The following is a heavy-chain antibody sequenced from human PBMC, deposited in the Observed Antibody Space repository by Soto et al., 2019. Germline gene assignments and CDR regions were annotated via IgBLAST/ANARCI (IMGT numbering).Heavy chain of an antibody. Sequence: QSQTLSLTCAISGDSVSSNSAAWNWIRQSPSRGLEWLGRTYYRSKWYNDYAVSVKSRITINPDTSKNQFSLQLNSVTPEDTAVYYCARALQQWPEVEGPNDYWGQGTLVTVSS. D-gene: IGHD6-19*01. CDR2: TYYRSKWYN. CDR1: GDSVSSNSAA. V-gene: IGHV6-1*01. J-gene: IGHJ4*02. CDR3: ARALQQWPEVEGPNDY.